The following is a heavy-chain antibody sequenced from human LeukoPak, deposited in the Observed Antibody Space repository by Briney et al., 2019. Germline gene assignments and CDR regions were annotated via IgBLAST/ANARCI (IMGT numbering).Heavy chain of an antibody. CDR1: GGTFSSYA. CDR3: ASGGIQLWTVDY. Sequence: SVKVSCKASGGTFSSYAISSVRQAPGQGLEWMGRIIPILGIANYAQKFQGRVTITADKSTSTAYMELSSLRSEDTAVYYCASGGIQLWTVDYWAREPWSPSPQ. J-gene: IGHJ4*02. D-gene: IGHD5-18*01. CDR2: IIPILGIA. V-gene: IGHV1-69*04.